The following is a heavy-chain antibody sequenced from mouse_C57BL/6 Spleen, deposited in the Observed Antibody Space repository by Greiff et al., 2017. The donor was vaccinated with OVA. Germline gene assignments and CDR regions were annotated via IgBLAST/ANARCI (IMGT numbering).Heavy chain of an antibody. CDR1: GFSLTSYG. CDR2: IWSGGST. V-gene: IGHV2-2*01. J-gene: IGHJ3*01. Sequence: VKLVESGPGLVQPSQSLSITCTVSGFSLTSYGVHWVRQSPGKCLEWLGVIWSGGSTDYNAAFISRLSISKDNSKSQVFFKMNSLQADDTAIYYCAREFAYWGQGTLVTVSA. CDR3: AREFAY.